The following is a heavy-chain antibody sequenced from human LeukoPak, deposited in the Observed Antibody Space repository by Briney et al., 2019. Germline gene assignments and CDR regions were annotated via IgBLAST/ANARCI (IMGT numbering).Heavy chain of an antibody. D-gene: IGHD3-22*01. V-gene: IGHV3-53*01. CDR1: GFTVSSNY. J-gene: IGHJ4*02. CDR2: IGASGGA. Sequence: GGSLRLSCAASGFTVSSNYMSWVRQAPGKGLEWVSGIGASGGAYYADSVRGRFTISRDNSKNTLLLQMNSLRAEDTAVYYCVKVRVVPSDYFDYWGQGTLVTVSP. CDR3: VKVRVVPSDYFDY.